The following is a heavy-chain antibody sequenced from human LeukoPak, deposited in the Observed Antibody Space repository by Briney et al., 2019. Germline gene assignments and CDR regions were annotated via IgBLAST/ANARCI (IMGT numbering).Heavy chain of an antibody. CDR2: IYTSGST. Sequence: SETLSLTCAVYGGSFSGYYWSWIRQPAGKGLEWIGRIYTSGSTNYNPSLKSRVTMSVDTSKNQFSLKLSSVTAADTAVYYCARDRGYYYDSSGPQPFDYWGQGTLVTVSS. D-gene: IGHD3-22*01. J-gene: IGHJ4*02. V-gene: IGHV4-4*07. CDR3: ARDRGYYYDSSGPQPFDY. CDR1: GGSFSGYY.